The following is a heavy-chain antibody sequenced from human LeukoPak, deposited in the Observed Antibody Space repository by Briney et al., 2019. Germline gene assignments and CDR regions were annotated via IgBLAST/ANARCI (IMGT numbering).Heavy chain of an antibody. Sequence: GGSLRLSCAASGFTFSSYAMSWVRQAPGKGLEWVSAISGSGGSTYYADSVKGRFTISRDNSKNTLYLQMSSLRAEDTAVYYCAKANDYGDFNWFDPWGQGTLVTVSS. CDR3: AKANDYGDFNWFDP. D-gene: IGHD4-17*01. J-gene: IGHJ5*02. CDR1: GFTFSSYA. CDR2: ISGSGGST. V-gene: IGHV3-23*01.